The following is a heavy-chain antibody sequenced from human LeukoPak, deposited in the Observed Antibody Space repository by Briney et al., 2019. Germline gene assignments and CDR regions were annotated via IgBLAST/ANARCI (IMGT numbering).Heavy chain of an antibody. V-gene: IGHV4-39*01. CDR1: GGSISSYY. D-gene: IGHD6-13*01. CDR3: ARLVDSNSWYPGYFDY. Sequence: SETLSLTCTVSGGSISSYYWGWIRQPPGKGLEWIGSIYYSGSTYYNPSLKSRVTISVDTSKNQFSLKLSSVTAADTAVYYCARLVDSNSWYPGYFDYWGQGTLVTVSS. J-gene: IGHJ4*02. CDR2: IYYSGST.